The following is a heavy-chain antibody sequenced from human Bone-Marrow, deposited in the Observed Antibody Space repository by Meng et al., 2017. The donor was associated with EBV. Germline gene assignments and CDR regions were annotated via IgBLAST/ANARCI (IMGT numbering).Heavy chain of an antibody. D-gene: IGHD6-19*01. Sequence: VQLVQSEAEVKKPEASVKVSCKASGYTFTSYYIHGVRQAPGQGLEWMGIINPSGGSTSYAQKFQGRVTMTRDTSTSTVYMELSSLRSEDTAVYYCARVRAVADQRGSCDYWGQGTLVTVSS. CDR3: ARVRAVADQRGSCDY. J-gene: IGHJ4*02. CDR2: INPSGGST. CDR1: GYTFTSYY. V-gene: IGHV1-46*01.